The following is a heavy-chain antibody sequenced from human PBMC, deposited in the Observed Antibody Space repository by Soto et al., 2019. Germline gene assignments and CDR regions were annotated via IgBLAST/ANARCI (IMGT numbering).Heavy chain of an antibody. CDR1: GFTFSSYA. J-gene: IGHJ4*02. CDR2: ISGSGGST. Sequence: EVQLLESGGGLVQPGGSLRLSCAASGFTFSSYAMSWVRQAPGKGLEWVSAISGSGGSTYYADSVKGRFTISRDNSKNTMYLQMNSLRAEDTAVYYCAKDLRDVDFWSGYNPSYFDYWGQGTLVTVSS. CDR3: AKDLRDVDFWSGYNPSYFDY. D-gene: IGHD3-3*01. V-gene: IGHV3-23*01.